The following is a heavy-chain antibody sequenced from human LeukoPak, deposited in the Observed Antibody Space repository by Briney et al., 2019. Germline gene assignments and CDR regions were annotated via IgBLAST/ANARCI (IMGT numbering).Heavy chain of an antibody. V-gene: IGHV3-66*01. CDR1: GFTVSSNY. Sequence: GGSLRLSCAASGFTVSSNYMSWVRQAPGKGLEWVSVIYSGGYTYYADSVKGRFTTSRDNSKNTLYLQMNSLRAEDTAVYYCARAGITVTGAFDYWGQGTLVTVSS. CDR3: ARAGITVTGAFDY. CDR2: IYSGGYT. J-gene: IGHJ4*02. D-gene: IGHD6-19*01.